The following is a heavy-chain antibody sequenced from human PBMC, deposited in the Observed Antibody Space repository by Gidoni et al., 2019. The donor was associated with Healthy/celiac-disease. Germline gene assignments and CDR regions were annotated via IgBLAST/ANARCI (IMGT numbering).Heavy chain of an antibody. V-gene: IGHV3-13*01. CDR3: ARGMVGATYAFDI. J-gene: IGHJ3*02. D-gene: IGHD1-26*01. Sequence: EVQLVESGGGLVQPGGSLRLSCAASGFTFSSYDMHWVRQATGKGLEWVSAIGTAGDTYYPGSVKGRFTISRENAKNSLYLQMNSLRAGDTAVYYCARGMVGATYAFDIWGQGTMVTVSS. CDR1: GFTFSSYD. CDR2: IGTAGDT.